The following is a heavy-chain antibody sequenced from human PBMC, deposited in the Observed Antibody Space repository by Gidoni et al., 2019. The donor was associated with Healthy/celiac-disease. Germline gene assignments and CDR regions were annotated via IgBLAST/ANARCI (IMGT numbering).Heavy chain of an antibody. CDR3: ARVGYSSSWAESPFDY. Sequence: QVQLVESGGGVVQPGRSLRLSCAASGFTFRSYAMHWVRQAPGKGLEWVAVISYDGSNKYYADSVKGRFTISRDNSKNTLYLQMNSLRAEDTAVYYCARVGYSSSWAESPFDYWGQGTLVTVSS. CDR1: GFTFRSYA. D-gene: IGHD6-13*01. J-gene: IGHJ4*02. CDR2: ISYDGSNK. V-gene: IGHV3-30-3*01.